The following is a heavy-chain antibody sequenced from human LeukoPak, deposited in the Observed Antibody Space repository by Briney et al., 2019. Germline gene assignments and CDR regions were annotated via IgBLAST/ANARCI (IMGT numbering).Heavy chain of an antibody. CDR2: IKTDGSIA. J-gene: IGHJ4*02. CDR3: AKKAHYDAYAKYFDY. CDR1: GFSFSFYW. D-gene: IGHD4-17*01. V-gene: IGHV3-74*01. Sequence: GGSLRLSCAASGFSFSFYWMHWVRQAPGKGPVWVSRIKTDGSIADYADSVKGRFTISRDNAKNTLYLQMNSLRAEDTAVYYCAKKAHYDAYAKYFDYWGQGTLVTVSS.